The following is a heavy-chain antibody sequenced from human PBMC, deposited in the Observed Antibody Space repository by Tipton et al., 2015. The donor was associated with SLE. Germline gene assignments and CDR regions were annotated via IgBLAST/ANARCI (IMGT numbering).Heavy chain of an antibody. CDR1: AGSISSYY. J-gene: IGHJ6*02. V-gene: IGHV4-59*01. D-gene: IGHD2-21*01. CDR3: ARCGGGYGMDV. Sequence: TLSLTCTVSAGSISSYYWSWIRQPPGKGLEWIGDIYYSGSTNYNPSLMSRVTISVDTSKNQFTLKLNSVTTADTAVYYCARCGGGYGMDVWGQGTTVTVSS. CDR2: IYYSGST.